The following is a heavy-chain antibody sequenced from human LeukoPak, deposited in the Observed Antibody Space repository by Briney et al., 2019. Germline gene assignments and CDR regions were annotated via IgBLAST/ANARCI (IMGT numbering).Heavy chain of an antibody. D-gene: IGHD2-2*01. CDR3: AKAADWRQLPMWFDP. J-gene: IGHJ5*02. V-gene: IGHV3-9*01. CDR2: ISWNSGSI. CDR1: GFTFDDYA. Sequence: PGGSLRLSCAASGFTFDDYAMHWVRQAPGKGLEWVSGISWNSGSIGYADSVKGRFTISRDNAKNSLYLQMNSLRAEDTALYYCAKAADWRQLPMWFDPWGQGTLVTVSS.